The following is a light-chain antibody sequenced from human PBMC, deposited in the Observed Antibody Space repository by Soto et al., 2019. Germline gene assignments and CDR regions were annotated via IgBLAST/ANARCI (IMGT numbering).Light chain of an antibody. CDR2: DAS. Sequence: EIVMTQSPATLSMSKGERAIFSCRASQSVDSKLAWYQQKLGQAPRLLIYDASTRATGIPARFSGSGSGTEFTLTISSLQSEDFAIYYCQQYYVWNTFGGGTKV. CDR1: QSVDSK. J-gene: IGKJ4*01. CDR3: QQYYVWNT. V-gene: IGKV3D-15*01.